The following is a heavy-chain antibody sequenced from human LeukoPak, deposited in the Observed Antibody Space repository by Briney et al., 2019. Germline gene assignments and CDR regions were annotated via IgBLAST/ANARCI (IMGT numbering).Heavy chain of an antibody. Sequence: SETLSLTCAVHGGSFSGYYWSWIRQPPGKGLEWIGEINHSGSTNYNPSLKSRVTISVDTSKNQFSLKLSSVTAADTAVYYCARVVPARGRSAADLDYWGQGTLVTVSS. CDR3: ARVVPARGRSAADLDY. J-gene: IGHJ4*02. CDR2: INHSGST. V-gene: IGHV4-34*01. CDR1: GGSFSGYY. D-gene: IGHD2-2*01.